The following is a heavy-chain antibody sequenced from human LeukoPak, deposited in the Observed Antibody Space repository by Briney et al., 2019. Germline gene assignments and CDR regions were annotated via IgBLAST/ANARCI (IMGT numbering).Heavy chain of an antibody. Sequence: PSETLSLTCTVSGGSISSSSYYWGWIRQPPGKGLEWIGSIYYSGSTYYNPSLKSRVTISVDTSKNQFSLKLSSVTAADTAVYYCAKSLWSGYSKAYYFDYWGQGTLVTVSS. V-gene: IGHV4-39*01. CDR3: AKSLWSGYSKAYYFDY. J-gene: IGHJ4*02. CDR2: IYYSGST. D-gene: IGHD3-3*01. CDR1: GGSISSSSYY.